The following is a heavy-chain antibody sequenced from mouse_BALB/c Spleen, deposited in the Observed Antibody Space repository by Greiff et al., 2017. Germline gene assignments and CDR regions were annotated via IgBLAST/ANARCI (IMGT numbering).Heavy chain of an antibody. Sequence: EVKLVESGGGLVKPGGSLKLSCAASGFTFSSYAMSWVRQTPEKRLEWVASISSGGSTYYPDSVKGRFTISRDNARNILYLQMSSLRSEDTAMYYCARGDYGSSSLDYWGQGTTLTVSS. CDR2: ISSGGST. J-gene: IGHJ2*01. CDR3: ARGDYGSSSLDY. V-gene: IGHV5-6-5*01. CDR1: GFTFSSYA. D-gene: IGHD1-1*01.